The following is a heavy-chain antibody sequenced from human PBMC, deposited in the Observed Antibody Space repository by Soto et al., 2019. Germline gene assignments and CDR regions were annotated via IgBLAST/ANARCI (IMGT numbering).Heavy chain of an antibody. CDR2: VSGYNRNT. J-gene: IGHJ4*02. V-gene: IGHV1-18*01. D-gene: IGHD1-26*01. CDR3: ARARQWEPLIY. CDR1: GYTFTNYG. Sequence: QVQLVQSGVDVKMPGASVKLSFKTYGYTFTNYGGTWVRQVSGQGLEWIGWVSGYNRNTNYAQKFEDRVIMTTDTSTNTAHMERRRLRRDDTDIYYCARARQWEPLIYWGRGTLLTVSP.